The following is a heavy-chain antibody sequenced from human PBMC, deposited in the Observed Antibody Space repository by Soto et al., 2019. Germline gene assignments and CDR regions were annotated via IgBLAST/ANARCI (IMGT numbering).Heavy chain of an antibody. V-gene: IGHV4-59*01. CDR3: ARVLFGRGNWFDP. CDR2: IYYSGST. J-gene: IGHJ5*02. Sequence: SETLSLTCTVSGGSSIIYYWGWIRQPPGKGLEWIGYIYYSGSTDYNPSLKSRVTISVDTSKNQFSLKLSSVTAADTAVYYCARVLFGRGNWFDPWGQGTLVTVSS. D-gene: IGHD3-3*01. CDR1: GGSSIIYY.